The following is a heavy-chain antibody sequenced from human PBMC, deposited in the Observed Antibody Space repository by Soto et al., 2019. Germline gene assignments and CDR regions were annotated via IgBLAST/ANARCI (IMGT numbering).Heavy chain of an antibody. D-gene: IGHD2-8*02. CDR1: GFTFSSNG. V-gene: IGHV3-30*03. CDR3: TGEVASGY. J-gene: IGHJ4*02. CDR2: TSYDGSTK. Sequence: QVQLVESGGGVVQPGRSLRLSCAASGFTFSSNGMHWVRQAPGKGLEWVAATSYDGSTKYYADSVKGRFTISRDNSKNTLYLEMNSLRADDTAVYYCTGEVASGYWGQGTLVTVSS.